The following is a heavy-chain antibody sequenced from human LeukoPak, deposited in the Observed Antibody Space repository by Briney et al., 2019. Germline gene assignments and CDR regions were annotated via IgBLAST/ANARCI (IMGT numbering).Heavy chain of an antibody. CDR1: GFTFDDYA. CDR2: ISWNSGSI. J-gene: IGHJ4*02. Sequence: GGSLRLSCAASGFTFDDYAMHWVRQAPGKGLEWVSGISWNSGSIGYADSVKGRFTISRDNAKNSLYLQMNSLRAEDAALYYCAKGRGYELPLDNWGQGTLVTVSS. CDR3: AKGRGYELPLDN. V-gene: IGHV3-9*01. D-gene: IGHD2-2*01.